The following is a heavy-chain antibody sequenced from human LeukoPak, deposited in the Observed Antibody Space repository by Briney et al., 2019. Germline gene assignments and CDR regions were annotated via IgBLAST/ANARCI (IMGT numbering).Heavy chain of an antibody. V-gene: IGHV3-7*01. CDR1: GFTFSSYW. CDR3: ARIGFYSSWYFDY. CDR2: IKQDGSEK. Sequence: GGSLRPSCAASGFTFSSYWMNWVRQAPGKGLEWVANIKQDGSEKYYVDSVKGRFTISRDNAKNSLYLQMNSLTAEDTAVYYCARIGFYSSWYFDYWGQGTLVTVSS. J-gene: IGHJ4*02. D-gene: IGHD6-6*01.